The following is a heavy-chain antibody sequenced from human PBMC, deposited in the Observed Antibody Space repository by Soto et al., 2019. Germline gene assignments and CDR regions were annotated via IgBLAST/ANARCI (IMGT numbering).Heavy chain of an antibody. CDR1: GCTLSSYE. CDR3: AREENYYESSGYAGRYFDY. J-gene: IGHJ4*02. CDR2: ISSSGSAT. D-gene: IGHD3-22*01. Sequence: WGSMRLSCEVAGCTLSSYEISWARQAPGKCLECIAYISSSGSATDHADSVKGRFTVSRDNAKNSLYLEMNSLRVEDSGIYYCAREENYYESSGYAGRYFDYWGQGALVTVPQ. V-gene: IGHV3-48*03.